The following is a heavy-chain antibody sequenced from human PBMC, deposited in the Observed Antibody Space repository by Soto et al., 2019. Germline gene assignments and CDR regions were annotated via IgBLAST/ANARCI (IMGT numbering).Heavy chain of an antibody. D-gene: IGHD4-17*01. CDR2: IYYSGST. CDR3: ARGNYGDYADNWFDP. CDR1: GGSISRSSYY. Sequence: ASETLSLTCTVSGGSISRSSYYWGWIRQPPGKGLEWIGSIYYSGSTYYNPSLKSRVTISVDTSKNQFSLKLSSVTAADTAVYYCARGNYGDYADNWFDPWGQGTLVTVSS. J-gene: IGHJ5*02. V-gene: IGHV4-39*01.